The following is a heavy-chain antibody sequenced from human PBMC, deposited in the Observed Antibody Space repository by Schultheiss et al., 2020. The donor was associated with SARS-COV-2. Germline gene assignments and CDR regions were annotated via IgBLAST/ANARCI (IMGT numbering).Heavy chain of an antibody. J-gene: IGHJ2*01. D-gene: IGHD3-3*01. Sequence: GGSLRLSCAASGFTFSSYAMHWVRQIPGKGLEWVSSISSSSSYIYYADSVKGRFTISRDNAKNSLYLQMNSLRAEDTAVYYCARDATLEWLFADPIVDWYFDLWGRGTLVTVSS. V-gene: IGHV3-21*01. CDR2: ISSSSSYI. CDR1: GFTFSSYA. CDR3: ARDATLEWLFADPIVDWYFDL.